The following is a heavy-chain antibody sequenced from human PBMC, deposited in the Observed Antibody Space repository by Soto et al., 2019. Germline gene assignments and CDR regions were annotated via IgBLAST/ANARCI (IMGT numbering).Heavy chain of an antibody. CDR2: IYDVGTT. Sequence: SSETLSLTCTVSGDSISGYYWAWIRQSPGKGLEWIAYIYDVGTTNYNPSLKSRVNISRDTSKNQFSLIMNSVTAADTAVYYCARLSGSSSLGHWFDPWGQGTQVTVSS. D-gene: IGHD6-13*01. J-gene: IGHJ5*02. V-gene: IGHV4-59*08. CDR1: GDSISGYY. CDR3: ARLSGSSSLGHWFDP.